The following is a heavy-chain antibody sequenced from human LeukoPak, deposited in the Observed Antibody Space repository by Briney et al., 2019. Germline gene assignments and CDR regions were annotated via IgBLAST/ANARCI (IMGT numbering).Heavy chain of an antibody. CDR2: INHSGST. V-gene: IGHV4-34*01. D-gene: IGHD6-13*01. J-gene: IGHJ4*02. CDR1: GGSFSGYY. Sequence: SETLSLTCAVYGGSFSGYYWSWIRQPPGKGLEWIGEINHSGSTNYNPSLKSRATISVDTSKNQFSLKLSSVTAADTAVYYCARGRNIAAADTNYFDYWGQGTLVTVSS. CDR3: ARGRNIAAADTNYFDY.